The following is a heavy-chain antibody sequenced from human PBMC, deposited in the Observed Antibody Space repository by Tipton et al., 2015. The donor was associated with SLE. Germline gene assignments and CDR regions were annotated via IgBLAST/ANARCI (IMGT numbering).Heavy chain of an antibody. Sequence: GSLRLSCAASGFTFSNYAMTWVRQAPGKGLEWVSTNSASGATTYYADSVRGRFIISRDNSENTLYLQMTSLRAEDTAVYYCARDGARRDGYNYFFDYWGQGTLVTVSS. CDR1: GFTFSNYA. CDR3: ARDGARRDGYNYFFDY. J-gene: IGHJ4*02. CDR2: NSASGATT. V-gene: IGHV3-23*01. D-gene: IGHD5-24*01.